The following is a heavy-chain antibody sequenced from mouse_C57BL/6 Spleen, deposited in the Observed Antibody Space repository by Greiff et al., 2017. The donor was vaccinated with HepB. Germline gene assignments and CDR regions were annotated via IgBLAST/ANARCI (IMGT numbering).Heavy chain of an antibody. V-gene: IGHV1-72*01. CDR3: ARGDSAWFAY. Sequence: QVQLQQPGAELVKPGASVKLSCKASGYTFTSYWMHWVKQRPGRGLEWIGRIDRNSGGTKYNEKFKSKATLTVDKPSSTAYMPLSSLTSEDSAVYYCARGDSAWFAYWGQGTLVTVSA. D-gene: IGHD3-3*01. CDR1: GYTFTSYW. J-gene: IGHJ3*01. CDR2: IDRNSGGT.